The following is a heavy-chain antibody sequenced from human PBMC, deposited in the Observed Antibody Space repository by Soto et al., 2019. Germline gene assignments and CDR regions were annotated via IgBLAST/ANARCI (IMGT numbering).Heavy chain of an antibody. CDR2: IYHSGST. CDR3: ARVSGSYYYGMDV. J-gene: IGHJ6*02. D-gene: IGHD1-26*01. V-gene: IGHV4-4*02. Sequence: SETLSLTCGVSVGSISSSNWWSWVRQPPGKGLEWIGEIYHSGSTNYNPSLKSRVTISVDKSKNQFSLKLSSVTAADTAVYYCARVSGSYYYGMDVWGQGTTVTVSS. CDR1: VGSISSSNW.